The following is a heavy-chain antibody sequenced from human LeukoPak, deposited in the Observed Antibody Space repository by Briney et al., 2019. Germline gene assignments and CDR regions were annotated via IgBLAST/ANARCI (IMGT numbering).Heavy chain of an antibody. CDR3: ARRYSYGPEGGYYYYYYMDV. CDR2: ISAYNGNT. V-gene: IGHV1-18*01. J-gene: IGHJ6*03. CDR1: GYTFTSYG. Sequence: ASVKVSCKASGYTFTSYGISWVRQAPGQGLEWMGWISAYNGNTNYAQKLQGRVTMTTDTSTSTAYMELRSLRSDDTAVYYCARRYSYGPEGGYYYYYYMDVWGKGTTVTVSS. D-gene: IGHD5-18*01.